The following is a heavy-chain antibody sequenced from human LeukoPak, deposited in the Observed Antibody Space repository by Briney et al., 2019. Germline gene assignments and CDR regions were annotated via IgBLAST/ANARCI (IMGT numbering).Heavy chain of an antibody. D-gene: IGHD5-18*01. CDR2: ISRGGDEI. CDR1: GFSFSSYE. V-gene: IGHV3-48*03. Sequence: PGGSLRLSCAASGFSFSSYEMNWVRQAPGKGLQWISYISRGGDEIYYGDSVKGRFTVSSDNAKNSLYLQMNSLRAEDTAVYYCARDRPDRGYSYGRDFDYWGQGTLVTVSS. CDR3: ARDRPDRGYSYGRDFDY. J-gene: IGHJ4*02.